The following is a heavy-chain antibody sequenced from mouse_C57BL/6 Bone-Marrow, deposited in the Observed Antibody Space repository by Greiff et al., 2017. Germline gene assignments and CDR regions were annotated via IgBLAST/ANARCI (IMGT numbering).Heavy chain of an antibody. CDR2: IDPETGGT. D-gene: IGHD2-4*01. Sequence: QVQLQQSGAELVRPGASVTLSCKASGYTFTDYEMHWVKQTPVHGLEWIGAIDPETGGTAYNQKFKGKAILTADKSSSTAYMELRSLTSEDSAVYYCTRGDYDLDYFDYWGQGTTLTVSS. V-gene: IGHV1-15*01. J-gene: IGHJ2*01. CDR1: GYTFTDYE. CDR3: TRGDYDLDYFDY.